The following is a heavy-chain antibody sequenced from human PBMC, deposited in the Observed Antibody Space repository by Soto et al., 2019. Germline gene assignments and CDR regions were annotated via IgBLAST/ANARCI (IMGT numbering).Heavy chain of an antibody. J-gene: IGHJ6*03. D-gene: IGHD6-6*01. V-gene: IGHV1-58*02. Sequence: QMQLVQSGPEVKKPGTSVKVSCKASGFTFTSSAMQWVRQARGQRLEWIGWIVVGRGNTNYAQKFQERVTITRDMSTSTAYMELSSLRSEDTAVYYCAAPIAARRGPYYYMDVWGKGTTVTVSS. CDR1: GFTFTSSA. CDR3: AAPIAARRGPYYYMDV. CDR2: IVVGRGNT.